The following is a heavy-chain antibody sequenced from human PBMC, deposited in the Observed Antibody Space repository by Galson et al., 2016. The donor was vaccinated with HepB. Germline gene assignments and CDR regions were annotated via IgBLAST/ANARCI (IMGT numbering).Heavy chain of an antibody. CDR2: IYPGDSDT. Sequence: QSGAEVKKPGESLTISCKGAGYTFTNHWIVWVRQMPGKGLESMGIIYPGDSDTRYSPSFDGLVTISADKSINTAYLQWSSLKASDTATYYCARQAFGSGIHFDHWGRGTLVAVSA. J-gene: IGHJ4*02. CDR1: GYTFTNHW. V-gene: IGHV5-51*01. CDR3: ARQAFGSGIHFDH. D-gene: IGHD3-10*01.